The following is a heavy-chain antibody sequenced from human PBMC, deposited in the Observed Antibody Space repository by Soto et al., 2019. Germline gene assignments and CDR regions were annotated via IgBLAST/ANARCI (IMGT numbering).Heavy chain of an antibody. Sequence: GGSLRLSCAASGFIFDSDWMHWVRQAPGQGLVWVSRINSDGSSTSYADSVKGRFTISRDNAKNTLYLQMNSLRAEDTAVYYCAIRASYYDSSGYFDYWGQGTLVTVAS. J-gene: IGHJ4*02. D-gene: IGHD3-22*01. CDR1: GFIFDSDW. CDR3: AIRASYYDSSGYFDY. V-gene: IGHV3-74*01. CDR2: INSDGSST.